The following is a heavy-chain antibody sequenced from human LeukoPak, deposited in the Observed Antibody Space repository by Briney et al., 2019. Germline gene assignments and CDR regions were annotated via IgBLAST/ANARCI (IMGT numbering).Heavy chain of an antibody. CDR1: GFSLSTRGVG. D-gene: IGHD2-15*01. CDR2: IYWNDDK. Sequence: SGPTLVKPPQTLTLTCTFSGFSLSTRGVGVGWILQPPGKALEWLALIYWNDDKRYSPSLKSRLTITKDTSKNQVVLTMTNMDPVDTATYYCAHYDIVVVVAAIGAFDIWGQGTMVTVSS. J-gene: IGHJ3*02. V-gene: IGHV2-5*01. CDR3: AHYDIVVVVAAIGAFDI.